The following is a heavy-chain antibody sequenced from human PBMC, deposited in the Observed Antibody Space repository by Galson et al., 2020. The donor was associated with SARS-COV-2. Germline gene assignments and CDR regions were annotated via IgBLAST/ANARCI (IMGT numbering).Heavy chain of an antibody. CDR3: AREGLGSTYYLDY. Sequence: GESLKISCAASGFIFSTYSMNWFRQAPGKGLEWVSYISSSRSTIYYADSVKGRFTISRDDAKSSLYLQMNSLRADDTAVYYCAREGLGSTYYLDYRGQGTLVTVSS. J-gene: IGHJ4*02. CDR2: ISSSRSTI. CDR1: GFIFSTYS. V-gene: IGHV3-48*04. D-gene: IGHD6-13*01.